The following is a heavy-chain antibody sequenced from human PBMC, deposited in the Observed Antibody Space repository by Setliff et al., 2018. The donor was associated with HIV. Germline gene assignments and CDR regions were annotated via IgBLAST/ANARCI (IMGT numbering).Heavy chain of an antibody. Sequence: PSETLSLTCIVSRGSISSTYHYWAWVRQSPGRRREWIGSIYYSGRTYYNPSLESRVTMSVDTPPNQFSLDLTSVTAADTAVYFCAGGIAPAARLPNVGGPPPPGYYHYMDVWGKGTTVTVSS. CDR1: RGSISSTYHY. CDR2: IYYSGRT. J-gene: IGHJ6*03. D-gene: IGHD2-8*01. CDR3: AGGIAPAARLPNVGGPPPPGYYHYMDV. V-gene: IGHV4-39*07.